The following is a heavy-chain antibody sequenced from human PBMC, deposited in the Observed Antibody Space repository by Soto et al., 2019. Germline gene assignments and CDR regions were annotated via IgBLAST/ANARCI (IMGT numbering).Heavy chain of an antibody. Sequence: EVQLLESGGGLVQPGGSLRLSCAASGFTFSTYAMTWVRHAPGKWPEWVSRIGDSEGETTHYADSVQGRFTISKDNAKNTRDLQMNSLRVEDTAIYYCAKGYCGGSRGYDRCHWFDSWVQGPRGTVSS. CDR1: GFTFSTYA. CDR3: AKGYCGGSRGYDRCHWFDS. J-gene: IGHJ5*01. CDR2: IGDSEGETT. V-gene: IGHV3-23*01. D-gene: IGHD2-15*01.